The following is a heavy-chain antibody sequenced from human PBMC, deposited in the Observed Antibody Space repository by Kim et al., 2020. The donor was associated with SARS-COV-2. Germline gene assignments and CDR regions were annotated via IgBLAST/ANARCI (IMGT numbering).Heavy chain of an antibody. V-gene: IGHV1-24*01. CDR3: AIDRDGYNDFDY. D-gene: IGHD5-12*01. CDR2: FDPEDGKI. CDR1: GNTLTEIS. J-gene: IGHJ4*02. Sequence: ASVKVSCKVSGNTLTEISMHWVRQAPGKGLEWMGGFDPEDGKIIHAQKFRGRVSMTEDTSTDTAYMELSSLRSEDTAVYYCAIDRDGYNDFDYWGQGTRVTVSS.